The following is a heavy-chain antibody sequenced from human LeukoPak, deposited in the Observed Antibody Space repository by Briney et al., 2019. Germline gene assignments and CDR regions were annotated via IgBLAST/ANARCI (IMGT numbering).Heavy chain of an antibody. V-gene: IGHV1-46*01. D-gene: IGHD1-26*01. J-gene: IGHJ3*01. CDR1: GYTFTSYY. CDR3: ARAELGGTFDL. CDR2: INPGGGST. Sequence: ASVKVSCKASGYTFTSYYMHWVRQAPGQGLEWMGIINPGGGSTTYAQKFQGRVTMTRDMSTSTIYMELSSLRSEDTAVYYCARAELGGTFDLWGQGTMVSVSS.